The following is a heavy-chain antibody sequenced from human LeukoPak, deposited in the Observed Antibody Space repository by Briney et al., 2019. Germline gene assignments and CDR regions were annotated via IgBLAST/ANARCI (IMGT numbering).Heavy chain of an antibody. J-gene: IGHJ4*02. D-gene: IGHD3-16*01. CDR3: ARDSRVTNGDY. CDR2: INPNSGGT. Sequence: ASVKVSCKASGYTFTGYYMHWVRQAPGQGLVWMGFINPNSGGTNYAQESQGRVTMTRDTSIGTAYMELSGLTSDDTAIYYCARDSRVTNGDYWGQGTLVTVSS. V-gene: IGHV1-2*02. CDR1: GYTFTGYY.